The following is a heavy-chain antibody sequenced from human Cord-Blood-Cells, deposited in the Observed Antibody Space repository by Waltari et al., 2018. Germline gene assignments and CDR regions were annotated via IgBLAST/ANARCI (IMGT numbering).Heavy chain of an antibody. CDR2: INHSGST. D-gene: IGHD6-6*01. Sequence: QVQLQQWGAGLLKPSETLALNCAADGGSFSGYSWSWLRPPPGKGLGWIGEINHSGSTNYNPSLKSRVTISVDTSKNQFSLKLSSVTAADTAVYYCARGWVLFGAARVRFDPWGQGTLVTVSS. CDR1: GGSFSGYS. V-gene: IGHV4-34*01. J-gene: IGHJ5*02. CDR3: ARGWVLFGAARVRFDP.